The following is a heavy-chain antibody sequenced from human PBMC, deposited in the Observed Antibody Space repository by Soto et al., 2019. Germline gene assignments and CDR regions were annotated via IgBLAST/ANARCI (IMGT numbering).Heavy chain of an antibody. CDR2: IIPIFGTA. Sequence: SVKVSCKASGGTFSSYAISWVRQAPGQGLEWMGGIIPIFGTANYAQKFQGRVTITADESTSTAYMELSRLRSDDTAVYYCARFGGRLGFDYWGQGTLVTVSS. J-gene: IGHJ4*02. D-gene: IGHD3-9*01. V-gene: IGHV1-69*13. CDR3: ARFGGRLGFDY. CDR1: GGTFSSYA.